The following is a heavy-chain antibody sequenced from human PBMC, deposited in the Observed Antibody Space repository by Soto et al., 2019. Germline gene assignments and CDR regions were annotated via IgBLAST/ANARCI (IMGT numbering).Heavy chain of an antibody. D-gene: IGHD3-22*01. CDR2: INSDGSST. V-gene: IGHV3-74*01. CDR3: ARALWPHSSGYTYDAFDI. J-gene: IGHJ3*02. Sequence: GVSLRLSCAASGFTFSSYWMHWVRQAPGKGLVWVSRINSDGSSTSYADSVKGRFTISRDNAKDTLYLQMNSLRAEDTAVYYCARALWPHSSGYTYDAFDIWGQGTMVTVSS. CDR1: GFTFSSYW.